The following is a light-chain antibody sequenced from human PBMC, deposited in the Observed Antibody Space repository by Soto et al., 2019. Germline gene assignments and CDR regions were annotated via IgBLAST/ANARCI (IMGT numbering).Light chain of an antibody. V-gene: IGKV3-20*01. CDR2: GAS. CDR1: QSVTSSY. J-gene: IGKJ2*01. CDR3: QQYVSSPPT. Sequence: IVLTKSPVTMSLSPGERATLSCRASQSVTSSYLAWYQQKPGQAPRLLIYGASIRATGIPSRFSGSWSGTDGALTNSGRDPEDFAVYYCQQYVSSPPTFGQGTLLETK.